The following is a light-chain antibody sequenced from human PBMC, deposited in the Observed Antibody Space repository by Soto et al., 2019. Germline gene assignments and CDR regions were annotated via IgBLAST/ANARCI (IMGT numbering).Light chain of an antibody. J-gene: IGLJ1*01. V-gene: IGLV1-44*01. CDR2: ANN. Sequence: QSVLTQPPSASGTPGQRVTISCSGSSSNIGSNTVNWYQQLPGTAPKLLIHANNQRPSGVPDRFSGSKSGTSASLAISWLQSEEADYYCAAWDDSLNGYVFGTETKLTVL. CDR1: SSNIGSNT. CDR3: AAWDDSLNGYV.